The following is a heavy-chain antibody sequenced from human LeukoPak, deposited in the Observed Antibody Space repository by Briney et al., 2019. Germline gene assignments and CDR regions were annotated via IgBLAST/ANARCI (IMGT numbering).Heavy chain of an antibody. CDR1: GGSISSYY. CDR3: ARGYSYGYEGAFDI. J-gene: IGHJ3*02. CDR2: IYYGGSA. D-gene: IGHD5-18*01. Sequence: SETLSLTCTVSGGSISSYYWSWIRQPPGKGLEWIGYIYYGGSANYNPSLKSRVTISVDTSKNQFSLKLSSVTAADTAVYYCARGYSYGYEGAFDIWGQGTMVTVSS. V-gene: IGHV4-59*01.